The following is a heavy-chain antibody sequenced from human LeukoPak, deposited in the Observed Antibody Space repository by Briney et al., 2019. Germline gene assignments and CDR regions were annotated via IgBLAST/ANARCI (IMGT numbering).Heavy chain of an antibody. CDR1: GGSISSYY. V-gene: IGHV4-59*08. CDR3: ASNIPTPTTSPPLGY. Sequence: NPSETLSLTCTVSGGSISSYYWSWIRQPPGKGLEWIGYIYYSGSTNYNPSLKSRVTISVDTSKTQYSLRLGSVTAADTAVYFCASNIPTPTTSPPLGYWGQGTLVTVSS. D-gene: IGHD1-1*01. CDR2: IYYSGST. J-gene: IGHJ4*02.